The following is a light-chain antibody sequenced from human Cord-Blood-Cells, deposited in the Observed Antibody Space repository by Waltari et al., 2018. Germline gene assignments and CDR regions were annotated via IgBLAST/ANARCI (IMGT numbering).Light chain of an antibody. CDR3: QSYDSSRRV. J-gene: IGLJ3*02. CDR1: SSNIGAGYD. Sequence: QSVLTQPPSVSGAPGQRVTITCTGSSSNIGAGYDVHWYQQLPGPAPKLLIYGNSNRPSGVPDRFSGSKSGTSASLAITGLQAEDEADYYCQSYDSSRRVFGGGTKLTVL. V-gene: IGLV1-40*01. CDR2: GNS.